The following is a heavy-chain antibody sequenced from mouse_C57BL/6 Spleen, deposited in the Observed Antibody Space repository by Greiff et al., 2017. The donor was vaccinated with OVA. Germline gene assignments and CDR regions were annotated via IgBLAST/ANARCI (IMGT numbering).Heavy chain of an antibody. CDR2: IDPENGDT. CDR3: TFLYYGSSFDY. J-gene: IGHJ2*01. CDR1: GFNIKDDY. Sequence: EVQLQQSGAELVRPGASVKLSCTASGFNIKDDYMHWVKQRPEQGLEWIGWIDPENGDTEYASKFKGKATITAATSSNTAYMQLSSLTSEATAVYFCTFLYYGSSFDYWGQGTTLTVSS. V-gene: IGHV14-4*01. D-gene: IGHD1-1*01.